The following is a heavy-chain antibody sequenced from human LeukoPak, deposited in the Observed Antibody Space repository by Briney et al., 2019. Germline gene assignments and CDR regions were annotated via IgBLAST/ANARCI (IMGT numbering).Heavy chain of an antibody. D-gene: IGHD4-17*01. J-gene: IGHJ5*02. CDR2: IYYTGTT. CDR3: ARNWNIYGDLNWFDP. Sequence: SETLSLTCTVSGGSISGYYWSWIRQPPGKGLEWIGCIYYTGTTKYNPSLKSRVTISVDTSKNQLSLKLTSVTAADTALYYCARNWNIYGDLNWFDPWGQGSLATVSS. CDR1: GGSISGYY. V-gene: IGHV4-59*01.